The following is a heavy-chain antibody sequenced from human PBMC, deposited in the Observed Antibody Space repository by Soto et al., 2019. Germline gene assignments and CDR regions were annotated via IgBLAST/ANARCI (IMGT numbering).Heavy chain of an antibody. V-gene: IGHV3-48*03. J-gene: IGHJ4*02. CDR2: ISSSGSTI. D-gene: IGHD3-22*01. Sequence: GGSLRLSCAASGFTFSSYEMNWVRQAPGKGLEWVSYISSSGSTIYYADSVKGRFTISRDNAKNSLYLQMNSLRAEDTAVYYCASKGPYYDSSGYFDYWGQGTLVTVSS. CDR3: ASKGPYYDSSGYFDY. CDR1: GFTFSSYE.